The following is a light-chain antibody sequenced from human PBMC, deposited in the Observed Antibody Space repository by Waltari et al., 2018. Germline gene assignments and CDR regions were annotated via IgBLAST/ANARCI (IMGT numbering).Light chain of an antibody. V-gene: IGLV7-46*01. CDR2: DTN. CDR1: PGAVTSGHY. J-gene: IGLJ2*01. CDR3: SLSYSGAVV. Sequence: QAVVTQEPSLTVSPGGTVPPPCGSHPGAVTSGHYPYCFQQKPGQAPRTLLYDTNNKQSWTPARFSGSRLGGKGALTLSGAQPEDEAEYYCSLSYSGAVVFGGGTKLTVL.